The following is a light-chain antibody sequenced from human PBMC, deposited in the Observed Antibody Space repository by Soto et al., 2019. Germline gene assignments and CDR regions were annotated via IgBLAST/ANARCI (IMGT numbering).Light chain of an antibody. CDR2: GAS. CDR1: QTVTSTY. J-gene: IGKJ2*01. Sequence: EIVLTQSPGTLSLSPGERAILSCRASQTVTSTYLAWYQQKPGRAPRLLLYGASGRATGIPDRFSGSGSGTDFPLTTSSLETEDFAVYYCQHDGTSPYTFGQGTNLETK. V-gene: IGKV3-20*01. CDR3: QHDGTSPYT.